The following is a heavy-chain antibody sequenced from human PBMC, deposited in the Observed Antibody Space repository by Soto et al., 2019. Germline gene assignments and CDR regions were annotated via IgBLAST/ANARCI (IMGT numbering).Heavy chain of an antibody. CDR2: ISSSSSYI. J-gene: IGHJ3*02. CDR3: ARDYDWGQWLEERIDAFDI. Sequence: GGSLRLSCAASGFTFSSYSMNWVRQAPGKGLEWVSSISSSSSYIYYADSVKGRFTISRDNAKNSLYLQMNSLRAEDTAVYYCARDYDWGQWLEERIDAFDIWGQGTMVTVSS. V-gene: IGHV3-21*01. D-gene: IGHD6-19*01. CDR1: GFTFSSYS.